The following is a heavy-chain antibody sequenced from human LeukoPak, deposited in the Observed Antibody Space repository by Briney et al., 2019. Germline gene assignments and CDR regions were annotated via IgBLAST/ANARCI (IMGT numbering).Heavy chain of an antibody. CDR2: ISYSGST. J-gene: IGHJ4*02. V-gene: IGHV4-59*12. CDR3: ARGLRWSYFDY. Sequence: SETLSLTCTVSGGSISNYDWSWIRQPPGKGLEWIGYISYSGSTNYNPSLKSRVTISVDTSKNQFSLKLSSVTAADTAVYYCARGLRWSYFDYWGQGTLVTVSS. CDR1: GGSISNYD. D-gene: IGHD4-23*01.